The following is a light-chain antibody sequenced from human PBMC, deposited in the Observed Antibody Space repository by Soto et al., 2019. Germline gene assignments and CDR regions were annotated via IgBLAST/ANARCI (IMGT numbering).Light chain of an antibody. J-gene: IGKJ5*01. Sequence: DIQMTQSPSSLSASVGDRVTITCRASQSISSYLNWYQQKPGKAPKLLIYAASSLQSGVPSRFSGSGSGTDFTLTISSLQPEDFATYYFQQSYSTPITFGQVTRLAIK. V-gene: IGKV1-39*01. CDR2: AAS. CDR1: QSISSY. CDR3: QQSYSTPIT.